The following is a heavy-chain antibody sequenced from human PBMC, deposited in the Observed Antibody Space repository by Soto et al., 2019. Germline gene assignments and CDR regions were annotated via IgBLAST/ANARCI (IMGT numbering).Heavy chain of an antibody. CDR3: ASAGVDQRPHGEFAH. V-gene: IGHV3-30*04. Sequence: QVQLVESGGGVVQPGRSLRLSCAASGFTFKNYSMHWVRQAPGKGLEWVAVISHDGRNQKYADSVKGRFTTSRDNFKNTLALQMNSLRAEDTALYYCASAGVDQRPHGEFAHWGQGTLVTVSS. D-gene: IGHD6-25*01. CDR1: GFTFKNYS. J-gene: IGHJ4*02. CDR2: ISHDGRNQ.